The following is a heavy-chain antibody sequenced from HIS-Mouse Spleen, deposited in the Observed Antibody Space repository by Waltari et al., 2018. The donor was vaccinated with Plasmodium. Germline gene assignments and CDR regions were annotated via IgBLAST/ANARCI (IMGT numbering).Heavy chain of an antibody. CDR3: ARGVGYSSSWYWFDP. Sequence: QVQLQESGPGLVKPSETLSLTCTVSGYSISSGYYWGWIRQPPGKGLEWIGSIHHSGSTYYNPSLKSRVTISVDTSKNQFSLKLSSVTAADTAVYYCARGVGYSSSWYWFDPWGQGTLVTVSS. V-gene: IGHV4-38-2*02. J-gene: IGHJ5*02. D-gene: IGHD6-13*01. CDR2: IHHSGST. CDR1: GYSISSGYY.